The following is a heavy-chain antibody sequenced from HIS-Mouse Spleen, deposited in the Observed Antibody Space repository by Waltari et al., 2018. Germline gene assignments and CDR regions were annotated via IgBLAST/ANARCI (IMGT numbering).Heavy chain of an antibody. CDR1: GFTFSSYG. CDR2: ISYDGNNK. CDR3: AKASSGWLDY. Sequence: QVQLVESGGGVVQPGRSLRLSCAASGFTFSSYGMHWVRQAPGKGVEWVAVISYDGNNKYYADSVKGRFTISRDNSKNTLYLQMNSLRAEDTAVYYCAKASSGWLDYWGQGTLVTVSS. D-gene: IGHD6-19*01. J-gene: IGHJ4*02. V-gene: IGHV3-30*18.